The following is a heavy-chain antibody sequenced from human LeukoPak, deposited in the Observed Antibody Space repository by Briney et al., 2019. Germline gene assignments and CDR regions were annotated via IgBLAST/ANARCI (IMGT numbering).Heavy chain of an antibody. CDR3: ASSGN. V-gene: IGHV4-34*01. Sequence: SETLSLPCAVYGGSFSGYYWSWIRQPPGKGLEWIGEINHSGSTNYNPSLKSRVTISVDTSKNQFSLKLSSVTAADTAVYYCASSGNWGQGTLVTVSS. CDR2: INHSGST. D-gene: IGHD3-10*01. CDR1: GGSFSGYY. J-gene: IGHJ4*02.